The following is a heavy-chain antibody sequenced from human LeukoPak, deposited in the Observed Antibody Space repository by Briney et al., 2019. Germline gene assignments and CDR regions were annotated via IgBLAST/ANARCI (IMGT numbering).Heavy chain of an antibody. V-gene: IGHV3-30*18. CDR2: ISYDGKNK. CDR3: AKRGDFTGTDCYYFDY. J-gene: IGHJ4*02. Sequence: GGSLRLSCAASGFTFSNYGIHWVRQAPGKGLEWVAAISYDGKNKHYTDSVKGRFNLSRDNSKNTLYLQMTSLRGDDTAVYYCAKRGDFTGTDCYYFDYWGQGTLVIVSS. D-gene: IGHD2-21*02. CDR1: GFTFSNYG.